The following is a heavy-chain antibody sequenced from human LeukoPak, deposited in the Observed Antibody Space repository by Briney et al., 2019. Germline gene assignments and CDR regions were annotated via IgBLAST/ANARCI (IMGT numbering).Heavy chain of an antibody. Sequence: SETLSLTCTVSGGSISSSSYYWGWIRQPPGKGLEWIGSIYYSGSTYYNPSLKSRVTISVDTSKNQFSLNLSSVTAADTALYYCATTSRYRIDAWGQGTLVTVSS. CDR1: GGSISSSSYY. V-gene: IGHV4-39*07. CDR3: ATTSRYRIDA. J-gene: IGHJ5*02. D-gene: IGHD2-2*01. CDR2: IYYSGST.